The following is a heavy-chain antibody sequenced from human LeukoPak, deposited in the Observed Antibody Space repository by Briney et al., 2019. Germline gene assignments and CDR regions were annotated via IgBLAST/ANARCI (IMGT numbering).Heavy chain of an antibody. Sequence: GASVKVSCKASGYTFTSYDINWVRQATGQGLEWMGWMNPNSGNTGYAQKFQGRVTMTRNTSISTAYTELSSLRSEDTAVYYCARVRGSSWQIDYWGQGTLVTVSS. D-gene: IGHD6-13*01. J-gene: IGHJ4*02. V-gene: IGHV1-8*01. CDR3: ARVRGSSWQIDY. CDR1: GYTFTSYD. CDR2: MNPNSGNT.